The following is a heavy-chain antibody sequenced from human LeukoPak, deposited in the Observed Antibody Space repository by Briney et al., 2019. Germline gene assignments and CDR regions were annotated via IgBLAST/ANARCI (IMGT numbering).Heavy chain of an antibody. CDR2: INPHNGNT. Sequence: ASVRVSCKTSGYTFTSYAISWVRQTPGQGFEWMGWINPHNGNTNYTLKLQDRVTLTADTSTSTAYMELRSLRSDDRAVYYCARRGSYFDLWGQGAPVTVSS. J-gene: IGHJ4*02. CDR1: GYTFTSYA. D-gene: IGHD3-9*01. CDR3: ARRGSYFDL. V-gene: IGHV1-18*01.